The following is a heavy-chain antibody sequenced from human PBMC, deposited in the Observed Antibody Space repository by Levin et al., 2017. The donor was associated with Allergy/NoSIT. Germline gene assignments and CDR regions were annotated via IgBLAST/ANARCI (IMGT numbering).Heavy chain of an antibody. Sequence: GGSLRLSFAASGFTFTTYWMTWVRQAPGKGLEWVANIKQDGSETYYVDSVKGRFTISRDNGKNSVYLQMNSLRVDDTAVYYCAREEGWGYHFGMDVWGQGTTVTVSS. CDR3: AREEGWGYHFGMDV. J-gene: IGHJ6*02. V-gene: IGHV3-7*01. CDR2: IKQDGSET. D-gene: IGHD6-19*01. CDR1: GFTFTTYW.